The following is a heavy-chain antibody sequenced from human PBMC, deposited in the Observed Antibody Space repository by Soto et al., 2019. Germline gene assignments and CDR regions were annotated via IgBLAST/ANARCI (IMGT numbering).Heavy chain of an antibody. V-gene: IGHV3-48*01. Sequence: GGSLRLSCAASGFTFSSYSMTWVRQAPGKGLEWVSYISSSSSTIYYADSVKGRFTISRDNAKNSLYLQMNSLRAEDTAVYYCAREVSGAPGADVFDIWGQGTMVTGSS. CDR3: AREVSGAPGADVFDI. J-gene: IGHJ3*02. CDR2: ISSSSSTI. D-gene: IGHD1-1*01. CDR1: GFTFSSYS.